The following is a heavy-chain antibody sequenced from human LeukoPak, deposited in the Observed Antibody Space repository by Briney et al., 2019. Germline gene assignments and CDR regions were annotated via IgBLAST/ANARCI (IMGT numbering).Heavy chain of an antibody. CDR3: AKSLSIFGVVLSPADY. Sequence: PGGSLRLSCAASGFTFSDYYMSWIRQAPGKGLEWVSYISSSGSTIYYADSVKGRFTISRDNSKNTLYLQMNSLRAEDTAVYYCAKSLSIFGVVLSPADYWGQGTLVTVSS. V-gene: IGHV3-11*04. CDR1: GFTFSDYY. D-gene: IGHD3-3*01. CDR2: ISSSGSTI. J-gene: IGHJ4*02.